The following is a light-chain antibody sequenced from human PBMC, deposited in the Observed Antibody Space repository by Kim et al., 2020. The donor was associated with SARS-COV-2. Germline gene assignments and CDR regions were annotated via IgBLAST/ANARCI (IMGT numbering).Light chain of an antibody. V-gene: IGKV1-27*01. CDR2: AAS. Sequence: DIQVTQSPSSLSASVGDRVIITCRASRGISDYVAWFQQKPGKVPKLLISAASTLQSGVPSRFSGSGSGTHFSLTISSLQPEDVATYYCQKYDSAPCTFGQGTKLEI. CDR1: RGISDY. CDR3: QKYDSAPCT. J-gene: IGKJ2*02.